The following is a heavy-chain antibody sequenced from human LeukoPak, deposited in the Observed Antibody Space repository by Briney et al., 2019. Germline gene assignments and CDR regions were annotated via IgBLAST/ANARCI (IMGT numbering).Heavy chain of an antibody. J-gene: IGHJ6*02. V-gene: IGHV3-33*01. CDR2: IWYDGSNK. Sequence: PGGSLRLYCAASGFSFSSYGMHWVRQAPGKGLEWVAVIWYDGSNKYYADPVKGRFTISRDNSKNTLYLQMNSLRAEDTAVYYCARDFPRRGRIVVVPAACYYYYGMDVWGQGTTVTVSS. CDR1: GFSFSSYG. CDR3: ARDFPRRGRIVVVPAACYYYYGMDV. D-gene: IGHD2-2*01.